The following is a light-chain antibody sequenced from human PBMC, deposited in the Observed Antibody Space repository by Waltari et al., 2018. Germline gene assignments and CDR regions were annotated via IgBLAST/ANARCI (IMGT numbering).Light chain of an antibody. V-gene: IGLV1-47*01. CDR3: ATWDDNLSHWV. Sequence: QSVLTQPPSASGTPGQGVTISCSGSSSNIGSNYVYWYQQLPGTAPKLLIYRNDQRASGVPARFSGSKSGTSASLDISGLRSEDEADYHCATWDDNLSHWVFGGGTKMTVL. CDR2: RND. CDR1: SSNIGSNY. J-gene: IGLJ3*02.